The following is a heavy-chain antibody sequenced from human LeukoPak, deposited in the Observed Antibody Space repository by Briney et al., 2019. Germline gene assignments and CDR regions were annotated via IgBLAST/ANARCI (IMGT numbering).Heavy chain of an antibody. CDR2: ISSSGATI. CDR3: TRDAGTRLKYSFGYGDY. Sequence: PGGSLRLSCAASGFLFSSFEVNWVRQAPGKGLEWVSYISSSGATIYYADAVKGRFTISRDNAKSSLYLQMNSLRAEDTAVYYCTRDAGTRLKYSFGYGDYWGQGALVTVSS. J-gene: IGHJ4*02. V-gene: IGHV3-48*03. CDR1: GFLFSSFE. D-gene: IGHD5-18*01.